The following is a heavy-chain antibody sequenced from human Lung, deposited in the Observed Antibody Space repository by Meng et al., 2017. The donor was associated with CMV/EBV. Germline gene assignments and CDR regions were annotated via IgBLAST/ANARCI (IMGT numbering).Heavy chain of an antibody. V-gene: IGHV4-39*07. CDR3: ARYLITFGGVIVSDY. CDR2: IYYSGSA. J-gene: IGHJ4*02. CDR1: GGSISSSSYY. D-gene: IGHD3-16*02. Sequence: SXTXSLXCTVSGGSISSSSYYWGWLRQPPGKGLEWIGSIYYSGSAYYNPSLKSRVTISVDTSKNQFSLKLSSVTAADTAVYYCARYLITFGGVIVSDYWGQGTXVTVSS.